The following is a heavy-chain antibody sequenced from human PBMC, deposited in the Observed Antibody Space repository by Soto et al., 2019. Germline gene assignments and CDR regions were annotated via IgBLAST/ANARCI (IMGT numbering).Heavy chain of an antibody. CDR1: GFTFGDYA. Sequence: PGGSLRLSCTASGFTFGDYAMSWVRQAPGKGLEWVGFIRSKAYGGTTEYAASVKGRFTISRDDSKSIAYLQMNSLKTEDTAVYYCTRGSLVAVAVSDYWGQGTLVTVSS. CDR2: IRSKAYGGTT. J-gene: IGHJ4*02. D-gene: IGHD6-19*01. CDR3: TRGSLVAVAVSDY. V-gene: IGHV3-49*04.